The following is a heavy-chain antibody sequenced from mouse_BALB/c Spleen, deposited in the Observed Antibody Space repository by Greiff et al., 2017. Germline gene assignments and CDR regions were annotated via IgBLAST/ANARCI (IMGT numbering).Heavy chain of an antibody. J-gene: IGHJ4*01. V-gene: IGHV1-82*01. CDR2: IYPGDGDT. Sequence: VKLMESGPELVKPWASVKISCKASGYAFSSSWMNWVKQRPGQGLEWIGRIYPGDGDTNYNGKFKGKATLTADKSSSTAYMQLSSLTSVDSAVYFCARSLITLYAMDYWGQGTSVTVSS. D-gene: IGHD2-4*01. CDR1: GYAFSSSW. CDR3: ARSLITLYAMDY.